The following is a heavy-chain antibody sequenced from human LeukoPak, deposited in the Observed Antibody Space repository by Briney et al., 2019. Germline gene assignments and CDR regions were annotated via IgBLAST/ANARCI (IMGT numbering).Heavy chain of an antibody. CDR2: ISYDGSNK. V-gene: IGHV3-30*04. CDR1: GFTFSSYA. Sequence: GGSLRLSCAASGFTFSSYAMHWVRQAPGKGLEWVAVISYDGSNKYYADSVKGRFTISRDNSKNTLYLQMNSLRAEDTAVYYCAKGGAAGWYRDDAFDIWGQGTMVTVSS. J-gene: IGHJ3*02. CDR3: AKGGAAGWYRDDAFDI. D-gene: IGHD6-19*01.